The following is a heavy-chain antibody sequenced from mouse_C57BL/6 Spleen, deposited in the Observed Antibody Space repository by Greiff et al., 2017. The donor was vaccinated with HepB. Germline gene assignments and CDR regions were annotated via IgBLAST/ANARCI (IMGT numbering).Heavy chain of an antibody. D-gene: IGHD3-3*01. V-gene: IGHV1-55*01. CDR2: IYPGRGST. CDR3: ARGGPIRDY. Sequence: VQLQQPGAELVKPGASVKMSCKASGYTFTSYWITWVKQRPGQGLEWIGDIYPGRGSTNYNEKFKSKATLPVDTSSSTAYMKLSSLTSEDSAVYYCARGGPIRDYWGQGTTLTVSS. J-gene: IGHJ2*01. CDR1: GYTFTSYW.